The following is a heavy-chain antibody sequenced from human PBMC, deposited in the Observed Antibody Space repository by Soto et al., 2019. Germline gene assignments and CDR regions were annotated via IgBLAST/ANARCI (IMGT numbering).Heavy chain of an antibody. CDR3: ARDADFWWGGGMDL. Sequence: QEQLVQSGAEVKKPGASVKVSCKASGYTFVGYYLHWVRQAPGQGLEWLGWLNPNSGGTNYAQRFQGRVTMTRDESISTASLELSRLKPDDTAVYFCARDADFWWGGGMDLWGQGTTVTVSS. V-gene: IGHV1-2*02. CDR1: GYTFVGYY. D-gene: IGHD3-3*01. CDR2: LNPNSGGT. J-gene: IGHJ6*02.